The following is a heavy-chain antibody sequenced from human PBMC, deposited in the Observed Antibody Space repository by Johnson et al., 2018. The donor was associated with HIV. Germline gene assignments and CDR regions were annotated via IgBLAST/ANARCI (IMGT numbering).Heavy chain of an antibody. CDR2: ISSSGSTI. D-gene: IGHD3-9*01. V-gene: IGHV3-11*04. CDR3: ARAGRLRYFDCLLSAFEI. CDR1: GFTFSDYY. Sequence: VQLVESGGGLVKPGGSLRLSCAASGFTFSDYYMSWIRQAPGKGLEWVSYISSSGSTIYYADSVKGRFTISRDNAKNSLYLQMNSLRAGDTAVYYCARAGRLRYFDCLLSAFEIWGQGTMVTVSS. J-gene: IGHJ3*02.